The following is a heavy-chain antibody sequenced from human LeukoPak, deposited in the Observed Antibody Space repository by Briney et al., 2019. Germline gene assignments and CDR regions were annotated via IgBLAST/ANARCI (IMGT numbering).Heavy chain of an antibody. CDR3: ARDDSSSWSPATY. V-gene: IGHV1-2*02. D-gene: IGHD6-13*01. J-gene: IGHJ4*02. CDR1: GYTFTGYY. CDR2: INPNSGVT. Sequence: ASVKVSCKGSGYTFTGYYMHWVRQAPGQGLEWMAWINPNSGVTNYAQKFQGRVTMTRDTSINTAYMELSRLRSDDTAMYYCARDDSSSWSPATYWGQGTLVTVSS.